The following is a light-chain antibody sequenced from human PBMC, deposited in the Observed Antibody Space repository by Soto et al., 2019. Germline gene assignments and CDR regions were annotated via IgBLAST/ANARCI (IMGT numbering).Light chain of an antibody. CDR2: SAS. CDR3: KQSYSTQWT. J-gene: IGKJ1*01. V-gene: IGKV1-39*01. CDR1: RSISRY. Sequence: DIQMTQSPSSLSASVGDRVNMTCRASRSISRYLSWYQQKPGKAPNLLIYSASSLQSGVPSRFSGAGSATDFTLTIANLHPEDFAIYYCKQSYSTQWTFGQGTKADIK.